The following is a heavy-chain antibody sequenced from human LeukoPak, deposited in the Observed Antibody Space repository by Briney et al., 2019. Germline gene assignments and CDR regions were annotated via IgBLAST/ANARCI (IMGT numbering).Heavy chain of an antibody. J-gene: IGHJ6*02. CDR2: VNSDGSRT. Sequence: GGPLRFSSAASVFSFTYSRIHWVRPAAGKVLVWVSLVNSDGSRTTYAAPVKGRFTISRDNAKYTLYLQMNSLRAEDTAVYYCARVRYYGMDVWGQGATVTVSS. CDR3: ARVRYYGMDV. CDR1: VFSFTYSR. V-gene: IGHV3-74*01. D-gene: IGHD1-1*01.